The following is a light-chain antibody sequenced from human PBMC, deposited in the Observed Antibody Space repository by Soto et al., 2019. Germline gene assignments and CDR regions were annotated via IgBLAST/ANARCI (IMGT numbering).Light chain of an antibody. CDR2: AAS. CDR3: QQLNSYPWT. V-gene: IGKV1-9*01. J-gene: IGKJ1*01. Sequence: IQLTQSPSSLSPSVGDRVTITCRASQGISSYLAWYKQKPGKAPKLLIYAASTLQSGVPSRFSGSGSGTDFTLTISSLQPEDFETYSCQQLNSYPWTFGQGTKVDIK. CDR1: QGISSY.